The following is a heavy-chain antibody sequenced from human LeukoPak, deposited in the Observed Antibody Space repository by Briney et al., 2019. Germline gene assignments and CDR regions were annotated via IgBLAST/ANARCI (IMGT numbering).Heavy chain of an antibody. CDR2: ISGSGGST. CDR1: GFTFSSYA. V-gene: IGHV3-23*01. J-gene: IGHJ6*04. D-gene: IGHD1-1*01. Sequence: GGSLRLSCAASGFTFSSYAMSWVRQAPGKGLEWFSAISGSGGSTYYADSVKGRFTSSRDNSKNTLYLQMNSLRAEDTAVYYCAKLEWTYTVQGPTDVWGKGTTVTVSS. CDR3: AKLEWTYTVQGPTDV.